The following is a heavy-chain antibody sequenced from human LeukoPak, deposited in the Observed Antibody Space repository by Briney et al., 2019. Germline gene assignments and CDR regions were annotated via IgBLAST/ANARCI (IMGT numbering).Heavy chain of an antibody. CDR2: FDPEDGET. V-gene: IGHV1-24*01. Sequence: ASVKVSCKVSGYTLTELSMHWVRQAPGKGLEWMGGFDPEDGETIYAQKFQGRVTMTEDTSTDTAYMELSSLRSEDTAVYYCATVVRGSGSPHRFDPWGQGTLVTVSS. CDR3: ATVVRGSGSPHRFDP. J-gene: IGHJ5*02. D-gene: IGHD3-10*01. CDR1: GYTLTELS.